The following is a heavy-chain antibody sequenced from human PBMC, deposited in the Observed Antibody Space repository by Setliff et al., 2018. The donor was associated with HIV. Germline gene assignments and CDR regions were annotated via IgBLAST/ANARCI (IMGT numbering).Heavy chain of an antibody. CDR2: INHSGNI. CDR1: GGSFNDYY. Sequence: PSETLSLTCAVYGGSFNDYYWTWIRQPPGKGLEWIGEINHSGNIKYHASLKSRVTISKDTSKNQISLRLSSVTAADTAVYYCARYTGWTKYADRFDYWGQGILVTVSS. J-gene: IGHJ4*02. D-gene: IGHD2-8*02. CDR3: ARYTGWTKYADRFDY. V-gene: IGHV4-34*01.